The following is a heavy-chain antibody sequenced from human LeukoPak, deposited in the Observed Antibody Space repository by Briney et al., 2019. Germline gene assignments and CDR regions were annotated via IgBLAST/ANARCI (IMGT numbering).Heavy chain of an antibody. CDR2: ISYDGSNK. Sequence: GRSLRLSCAASGFTFSSYAMHWARQAPSKGLEWVAVISYDGSNKYYADSVKGRFTISRDNTKNTLYMQMNSLRAEDTAVYYCARGAVVGATRSTGNFDYWGQGTLVTVSS. V-gene: IGHV3-30*01. D-gene: IGHD1-26*01. CDR3: ARGAVVGATRSTGNFDY. J-gene: IGHJ4*02. CDR1: GFTFSSYA.